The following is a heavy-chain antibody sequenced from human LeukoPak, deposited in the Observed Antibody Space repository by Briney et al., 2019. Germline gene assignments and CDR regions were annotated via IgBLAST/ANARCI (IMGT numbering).Heavy chain of an antibody. CDR2: ISADNGNT. D-gene: IGHD2-2*01. CDR1: GYTFNRYG. V-gene: IGHV1-18*01. Sequence: GASVKVSCKASGYTFNRYGINWVRQAPGQGLEWMGWISADNGNTNYAEKLQGRVTMTTDTSTSTAYMELRSLRSDDTAVYYCARFRCSSTSCYGRYYGMDVWGQGTTVTVSS. CDR3: ARFRCSSTSCYGRYYGMDV. J-gene: IGHJ6*02.